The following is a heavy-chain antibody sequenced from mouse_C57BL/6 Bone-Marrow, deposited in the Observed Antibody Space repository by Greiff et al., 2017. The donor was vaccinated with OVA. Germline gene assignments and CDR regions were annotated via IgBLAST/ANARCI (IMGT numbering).Heavy chain of an antibody. V-gene: IGHV10-3*01. Sequence: EVQLVESGGGLVQPKGSLKLSCAASGFTFNTYAMHWVRQAPGKGLEWVARIRSKSSNYATYYADSVKDRFTISRDDSQSMLYLQLNNLKTEDTAMYYCVREGTTVAPYAMDYWGQGTSVTVSS. J-gene: IGHJ4*01. D-gene: IGHD1-1*01. CDR3: VREGTTVAPYAMDY. CDR2: IRSKSSNYAT. CDR1: GFTFNTYA.